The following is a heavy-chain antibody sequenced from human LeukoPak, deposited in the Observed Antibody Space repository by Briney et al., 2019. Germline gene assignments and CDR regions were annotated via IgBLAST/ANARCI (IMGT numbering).Heavy chain of an antibody. CDR3: PRQGGIVGATDY. CDR2: IYYSGST. CDR1: GGSFSGYY. J-gene: IGHJ4*02. V-gene: IGHV4-34*01. Sequence: SETLSLTCAVYGGSFSGYYCNWIRQPPGKGLEWIGSIYYSGSTYYNPSRKSRVTISVDTPKNHFSLKLSSVTAADTAVYYCPRQGGIVGATDYWGQGTLVTVSS. D-gene: IGHD1-26*01.